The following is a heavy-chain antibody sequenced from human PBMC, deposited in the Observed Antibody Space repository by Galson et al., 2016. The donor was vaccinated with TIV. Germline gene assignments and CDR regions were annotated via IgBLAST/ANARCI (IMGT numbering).Heavy chain of an antibody. Sequence: SVKVSCKVSGHSLNELVIHWVRQAPGKGLEWMGGFDPEVSKTVYAQMLQGRVTMAADTSRNTAYRELGSLRFEDTAVYYCATVAWFPGLSLDNWGQGTLVTVSS. CDR1: GHSLNELV. CDR3: ATVAWFPGLSLDN. J-gene: IGHJ4*02. CDR2: FDPEVSKT. D-gene: IGHD2/OR15-2a*01. V-gene: IGHV1-24*01.